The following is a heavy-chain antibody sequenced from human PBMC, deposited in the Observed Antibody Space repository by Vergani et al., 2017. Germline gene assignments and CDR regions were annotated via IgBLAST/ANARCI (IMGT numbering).Heavy chain of an antibody. Sequence: EVQLVESGGGLVQPGGSLRLSCAASGFTFSSYSMNWVRQAPGKGLEWVSYISSSSSTIYYADSVKGRFTISRDNAKNSLYLQMNSLRAEDTAVYYCARDLWVWFGELRYFDYWGQGTLVTVSS. CDR3: ARDLWVWFGELRYFDY. J-gene: IGHJ4*02. D-gene: IGHD3-10*01. V-gene: IGHV3-48*01. CDR2: ISSSSSTI. CDR1: GFTFSSYS.